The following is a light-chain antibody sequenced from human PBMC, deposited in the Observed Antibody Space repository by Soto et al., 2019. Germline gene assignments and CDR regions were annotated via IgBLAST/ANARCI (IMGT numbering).Light chain of an antibody. Sequence: QSVLTQPPSASGSPGQSVTISCTGTSSDVGGYGYVSWYQQYPGKAPKLMIYEVNKRSSGVPDRFSGSKSGNTASLTVSGLQAEDEADYYCSSYAGTNIDVVFGGGTKVTVL. CDR2: EVN. CDR3: SSYAGTNIDVV. CDR1: SSDVGGYGY. J-gene: IGLJ2*01. V-gene: IGLV2-8*01.